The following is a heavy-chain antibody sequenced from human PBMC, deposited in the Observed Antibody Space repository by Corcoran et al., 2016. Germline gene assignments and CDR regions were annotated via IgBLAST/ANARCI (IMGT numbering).Heavy chain of an antibody. CDR1: GFSLSTSGMC. CDR3: ARTAGELPDYYFDY. J-gene: IGHJ4*02. CDR2: IDWDDDK. V-gene: IGHV2-70*01. Sequence: QVTLRESGPALVKPTQTLTLTCTFSGFSLSTSGMCVSWIRQPPGKALEWLALIDWDDDKYYSTSLKTRLTISKATSKNQVVLTMTNMDPVDTATYYCARTAGELPDYYFDYWGQGTPVTVSS. D-gene: IGHD1-26*01.